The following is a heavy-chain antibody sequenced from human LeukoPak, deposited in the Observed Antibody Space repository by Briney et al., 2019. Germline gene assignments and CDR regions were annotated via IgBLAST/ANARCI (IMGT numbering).Heavy chain of an antibody. CDR1: GYSFTSYG. V-gene: IGHV1-18*01. Sequence: GASVKVSCTASGYSFTSYGITWVRQAPGQGLEWMGWISAYNGNTNYAQRLQGRVTMTTDTSTSTAYMELRSLTSDDTAVYYCARVPSGGPFDYWGQGTLVTVSP. J-gene: IGHJ4*02. D-gene: IGHD2-15*01. CDR3: ARVPSGGPFDY. CDR2: ISAYNGNT.